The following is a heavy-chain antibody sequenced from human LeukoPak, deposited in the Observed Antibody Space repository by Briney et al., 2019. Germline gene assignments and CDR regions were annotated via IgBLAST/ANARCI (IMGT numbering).Heavy chain of an antibody. Sequence: PGGSLRLSCAASGFTFSSYSMIWVRQAPGKGLEWVSSISSSSSYIFFADSVKGRFTISRDNAKHSLELQMNSLRAEDTAVYYCARARYCSGGSCSYFDYWGQGTLVTVSS. V-gene: IGHV3-21*01. D-gene: IGHD2-15*01. J-gene: IGHJ4*02. CDR2: ISSSSSYI. CDR1: GFTFSSYS. CDR3: ARARYCSGGSCSYFDY.